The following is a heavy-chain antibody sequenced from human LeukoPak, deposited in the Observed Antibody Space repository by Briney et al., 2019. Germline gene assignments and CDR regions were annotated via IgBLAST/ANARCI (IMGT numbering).Heavy chain of an antibody. Sequence: PSETLSLTRAVYGGSFSGYYWSWIRQPPGKGLEWIGEINHSGSTNYNPSLKSRVTISVDTSKNQFSLKLSSVTAADTAVYYCARGSGIAAAGTHDYWGQGTLVTVSS. CDR3: ARGSGIAAAGTHDY. CDR2: INHSGST. D-gene: IGHD6-13*01. CDR1: GGSFSGYY. V-gene: IGHV4-34*01. J-gene: IGHJ4*02.